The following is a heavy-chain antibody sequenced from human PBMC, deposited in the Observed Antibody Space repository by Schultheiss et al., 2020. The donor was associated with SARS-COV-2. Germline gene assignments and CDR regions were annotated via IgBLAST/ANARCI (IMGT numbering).Heavy chain of an antibody. J-gene: IGHJ6*03. Sequence: SETLSLTCAVYGGSFSDYYWNWIRQPPGKGLEWIGEINHSGSTNYNPSLKSRVTISVDTSKNQFSLKLSSVTAADTAVYYCARVGPLLEWSRLYYYYMDVWGKGTTVTVSS. CDR1: GGSFSDYY. CDR2: INHSGST. D-gene: IGHD3-3*01. CDR3: ARVGPLLEWSRLYYYYMDV. V-gene: IGHV4-34*01.